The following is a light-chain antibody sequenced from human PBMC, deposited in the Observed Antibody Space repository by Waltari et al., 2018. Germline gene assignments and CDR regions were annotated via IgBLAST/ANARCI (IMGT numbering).Light chain of an antibody. CDR2: YIR. J-gene: IGLJ3*02. Sequence: QSALTQPAAVSGSPGQSVTISCTGASSDLGRYDIVSWYQQHPGNAPKLVMSYIRKQPSGFSHRLSDLKSGDTASLTIVGLPFEDEAEYYCCSYAGNYVWVFGGGTRLPVL. CDR3: CSYAGNYVWV. V-gene: IGLV2-23*02. CDR1: SSDLGRYDI.